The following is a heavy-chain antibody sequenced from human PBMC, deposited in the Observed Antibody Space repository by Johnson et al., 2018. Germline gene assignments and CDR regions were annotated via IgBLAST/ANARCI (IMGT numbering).Heavy chain of an antibody. CDR2: INPSGGST. J-gene: IGHJ6*02. D-gene: IGHD5-24*01. CDR1: GYTFTSYY. CDR3: ARDENREVMATIWSYYGMDV. V-gene: IGHV1-46*01. Sequence: QVQLVQSGAEVKKPGSSVKVSCKASGYTFTSYYMHWVRQAPGQGLEWMGIINPSGGSTSYAQKFQGRVTMTRATSTSTFYMALSSRRSEDTAVYYCARDENREVMATIWSYYGMDVWGQGTTVTVSS.